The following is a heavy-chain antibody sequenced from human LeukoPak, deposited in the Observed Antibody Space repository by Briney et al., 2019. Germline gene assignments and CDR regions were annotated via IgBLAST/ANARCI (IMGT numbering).Heavy chain of an antibody. CDR2: IYTSGST. V-gene: IGHV4-4*07. Sequence: SETLSLTCTVSGGSISSYYWSWIRQPAGKGLEWIGRIYTSGSTNYNPSLKSRVTMSVDTSKNQFSLKLSSVTAADTAVYYCARERRDSSGYYFPIDYWGQGTLVTVSS. CDR1: GGSISSYY. CDR3: ARERRDSSGYYFPIDY. D-gene: IGHD3-22*01. J-gene: IGHJ4*02.